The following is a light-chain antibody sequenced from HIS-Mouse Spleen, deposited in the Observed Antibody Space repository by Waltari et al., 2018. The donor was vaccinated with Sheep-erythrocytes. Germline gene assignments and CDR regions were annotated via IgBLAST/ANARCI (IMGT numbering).Light chain of an antibody. CDR3: CSYAGSSTPWV. CDR1: SSDVGSYNL. CDR2: EGS. Sequence: QSALTQPASVSGSPGQSITLSCTGTSSDVGSYNLVSWYQQHPGKAPKLMIYEGSKRPSGVSTRCAVSQSGNTASLTISGLQAEDEADYYCCSYAGSSTPWVFGGGTKLTVL. V-gene: IGLV2-23*01. J-gene: IGLJ3*02.